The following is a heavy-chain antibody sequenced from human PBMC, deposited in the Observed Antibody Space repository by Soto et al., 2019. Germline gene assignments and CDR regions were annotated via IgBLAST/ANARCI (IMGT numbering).Heavy chain of an antibody. CDR1: GGSISSYF. V-gene: IGHV4-59*01. CDR3: ARDHSSSLWGYYGMDA. Sequence: SETLSLTCTVSGGSISSYFWSWIRQPPGKGLEWIGYIYYSGSTNYNPSLKSRVTISVDTSKNQFSLKLSSVTAADTAVYYCARDHSSSLWGYYGMDAWGQGTTVTVSS. J-gene: IGHJ6*02. CDR2: IYYSGST. D-gene: IGHD6-13*01.